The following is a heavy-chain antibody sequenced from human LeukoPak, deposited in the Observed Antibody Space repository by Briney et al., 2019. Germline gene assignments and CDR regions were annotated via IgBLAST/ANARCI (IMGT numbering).Heavy chain of an antibody. J-gene: IGHJ4*02. Sequence: ASVKVSCKASGGTFSSYAISWVRQAPGQGLEWMRGIIPIFGTANYAQKFQGRVTITTDESTSTAYMELSSLRSEDTAVYYCARGYDSSGYYNYYFDYWGQGTLVTVSS. V-gene: IGHV1-69*05. CDR2: IIPIFGTA. CDR3: ARGYDSSGYYNYYFDY. CDR1: GGTFSSYA. D-gene: IGHD3-22*01.